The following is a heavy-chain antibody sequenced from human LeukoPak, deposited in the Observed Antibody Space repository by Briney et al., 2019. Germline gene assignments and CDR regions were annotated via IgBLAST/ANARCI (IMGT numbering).Heavy chain of an antibody. CDR3: ARGPGSPLYDY. Sequence: PSETLSLTCTVSGDSISSNYWSWIRQPAGKGLEGLEWIGRIYSSGSTNYNPSLKSRVTMSLDTPKNQFSLKLSSVTAADTAVYYCARGPGSPLYDYWGQGTLVIVSS. D-gene: IGHD3-10*01. CDR2: IYSSGST. J-gene: IGHJ4*02. V-gene: IGHV4-4*07. CDR1: GDSISSNY.